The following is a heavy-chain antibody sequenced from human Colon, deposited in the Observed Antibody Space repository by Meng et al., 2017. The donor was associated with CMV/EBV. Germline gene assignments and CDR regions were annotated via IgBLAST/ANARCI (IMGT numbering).Heavy chain of an antibody. D-gene: IGHD3-3*01. CDR1: GYIFTSFF. CDR2: INPNGGNT. CDR3: AKDSGGFLEWLGAYNWFDP. V-gene: IGHV1-46*01. J-gene: IGHJ5*02. Sequence: ASVTVSCKASGYIFTSFFIHWLRQAPGQGLEWLGMINPNGGNTNYAQKFQGRVTMTRDTSTSTVYMELSSLKSEDTAVYYCAKDSGGFLEWLGAYNWFDPWGQGTLVTVSS.